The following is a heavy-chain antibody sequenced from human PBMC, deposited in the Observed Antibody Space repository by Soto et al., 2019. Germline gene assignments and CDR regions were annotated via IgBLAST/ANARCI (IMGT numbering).Heavy chain of an antibody. V-gene: IGHV3-48*03. J-gene: IGHJ4*02. CDR2: ISSSGSTI. D-gene: IGHD1-26*01. CDR1: GFSFNTYE. CDR3: AYGGSCDY. Sequence: EVQLVESGGGSVQPGGSLRLSCAASGFSFNTYEMNWVRQAPGKGLEWVSYISSSGSTIYYADSVKGRFTVSRDNGKNSLYLQMNSLRAEDTAVYYCAYGGSCDYWGQGTQVTVSS.